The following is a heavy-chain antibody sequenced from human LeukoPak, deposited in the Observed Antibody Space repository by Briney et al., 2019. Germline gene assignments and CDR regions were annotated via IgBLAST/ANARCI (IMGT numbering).Heavy chain of an antibody. D-gene: IGHD1-20*01. J-gene: IGHJ4*02. Sequence: PGVALRLSCVVSGFPLSSYWMHWVRQAPGKGLVWVSRNNGDGSSTSYADSVKGRFTMSRDDAKNTLYLQMNSLRAEDTAVYYCARGVDNWNDLLNYWGQGTLVTVSS. CDR3: ARGVDNWNDLLNY. CDR2: NNGDGSST. V-gene: IGHV3-74*01. CDR1: GFPLSSYW.